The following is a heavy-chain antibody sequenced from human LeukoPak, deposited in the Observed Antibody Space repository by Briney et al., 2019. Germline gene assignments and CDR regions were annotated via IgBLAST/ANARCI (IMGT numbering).Heavy chain of an antibody. CDR1: GFFFSDYG. Sequence: GGSLRLSCAASGFFFSDYGMNWVRQAQGKGLEWISYIRSGSSDIFHADSVKGRFTISRDNAKNSLFLQMSRLRGEDTAVYYCASGYDFSSGSKRGFDNWGQGTLVTVSS. D-gene: IGHD3-3*01. CDR2: IRSGSSDI. V-gene: IGHV3-48*01. J-gene: IGHJ4*02. CDR3: ASGYDFSSGSKRGFDN.